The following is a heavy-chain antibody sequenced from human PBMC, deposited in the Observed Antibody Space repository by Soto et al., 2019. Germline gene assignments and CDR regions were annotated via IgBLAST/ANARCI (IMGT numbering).Heavy chain of an antibody. D-gene: IGHD3-9*01. Sequence: ASVKVSCKASGYTFTSYGISWVRQAPGQGLEWMGWISAYNGNTNYAQKLQGRVTMTTDTSTSTAYMELRSLRSDDTAVYYCARVFRYYDILTGYYTFDYWGQGTLVTVSS. CDR3: ARVFRYYDILTGYYTFDY. J-gene: IGHJ4*02. CDR1: GYTFTSYG. V-gene: IGHV1-18*01. CDR2: ISAYNGNT.